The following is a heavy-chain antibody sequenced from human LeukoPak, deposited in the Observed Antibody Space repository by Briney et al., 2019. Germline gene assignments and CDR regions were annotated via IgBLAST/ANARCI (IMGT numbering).Heavy chain of an antibody. CDR3: ARDRYYYGSGSSYYFDY. CDR1: GDSVSSNSAA. D-gene: IGHD3-10*01. V-gene: IGHV6-1*01. CDR2: TYYRSKWYN. Sequence: SQTLSLTCAISGDSVSSNSAAWNWIRQPPSRGLEWLGRTYYRSKWYNDYAVSVKSRITINPDTSKNQFSLQLNSVTPEDTAVYYCARDRYYYGSGSSYYFDYWGQGTLVTVSS. J-gene: IGHJ4*02.